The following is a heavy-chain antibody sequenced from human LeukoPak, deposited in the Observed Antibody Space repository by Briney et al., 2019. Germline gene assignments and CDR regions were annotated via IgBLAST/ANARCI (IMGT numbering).Heavy chain of an antibody. CDR1: GFSFSRFW. CDR2: IKEDGSEK. CDR3: ALTSYYYDSSGYLSGFDY. J-gene: IGHJ4*02. D-gene: IGHD3-22*01. V-gene: IGHV3-7*01. Sequence: GGSLRLSCAASGFSFSRFWMTWVRQAPGKGLEWVANIKEDGSEKYYVDFVKGRFTISRDNAKNSVYLQMNSLRAEDTAVYYCALTSYYYDSSGYLSGFDYWGQGTLVTVSS.